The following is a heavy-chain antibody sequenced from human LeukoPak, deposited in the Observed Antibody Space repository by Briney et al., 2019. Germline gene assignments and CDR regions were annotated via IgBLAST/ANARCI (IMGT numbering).Heavy chain of an antibody. Sequence: GASVKVSCKASGYTFTSYGISWVRQAPGQGLEWMGWISAYNGNTNYAQKLQGRVTMTTDTSTSTAYMELRSLRSDDTAVYYCARVCCVVVVAAPFDYWGQGTLVTVSS. V-gene: IGHV1-18*01. CDR1: GYTFTSYG. J-gene: IGHJ4*02. CDR2: ISAYNGNT. D-gene: IGHD2-15*01. CDR3: ARVCCVVVVAAPFDY.